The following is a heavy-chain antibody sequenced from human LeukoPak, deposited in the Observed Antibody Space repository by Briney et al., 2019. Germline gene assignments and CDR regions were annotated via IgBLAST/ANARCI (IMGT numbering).Heavy chain of an antibody. D-gene: IGHD3-16*01. CDR3: ASMITFGGDYYYYGMDV. CDR1: GGTFSSYA. V-gene: IGHV1-69*04. J-gene: IGHJ6*02. CDR2: IIPTLGIA. Sequence: SVKVSCKASGGTFSSYAISRVRQAPGQGLEWMGRIIPTLGIANYAQKFQGRVTITADKSTSTAYMELSSLRSEDTAVYYCASMITFGGDYYYYGMDVWGQGTTVTVSS.